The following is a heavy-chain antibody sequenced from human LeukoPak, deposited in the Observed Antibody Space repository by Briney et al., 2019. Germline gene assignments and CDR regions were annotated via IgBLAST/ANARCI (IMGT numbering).Heavy chain of an antibody. J-gene: IGHJ4*02. CDR3: ARWGPDKRADY. Sequence: PGGSLRLSCAASFSTFNKAWMNWVRQAPGKGLEWVGRIKSRADGGTTDYATPVKDRFTISRDDSENTAFLQMNSLRAEDTAVYYCARWGPDKRADYWGQGTLVTVSS. D-gene: IGHD5-24*01. CDR1: FSTFNKAW. V-gene: IGHV3-15*07. CDR2: IKSRADGGTT.